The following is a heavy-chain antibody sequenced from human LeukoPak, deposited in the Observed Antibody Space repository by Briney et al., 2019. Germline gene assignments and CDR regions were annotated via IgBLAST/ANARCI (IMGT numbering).Heavy chain of an antibody. Sequence: GGSLRLSCAASGFTFSSYSMNWVRQAPGKGLEWVSSISSSSYYIYYADSVKGRFTISRDNAKNSLYLQMNSLRAEDTAVYYCARAFPAAGTYYPDYWGQGTLVTVSS. CDR1: GFTFSSYS. CDR3: ARAFPAAGTYYPDY. V-gene: IGHV3-21*01. CDR2: ISSSSYYI. J-gene: IGHJ4*02. D-gene: IGHD6-13*01.